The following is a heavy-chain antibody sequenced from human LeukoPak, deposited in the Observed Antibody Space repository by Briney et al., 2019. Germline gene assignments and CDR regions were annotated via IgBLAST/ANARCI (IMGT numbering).Heavy chain of an antibody. CDR1: GLTFSSYS. D-gene: IGHD6-6*01. Sequence: AGSLRLSCAPSGLTFSSYSMYWVRQALGKGLEWVSSITKNSDYMYNADSVKGRFTISRDNAKNSLFLQMNSLRAEDTAVYYCVREIAARPGYYFDLWGQGTLVTVSS. CDR3: VREIAARPGYYFDL. V-gene: IGHV3-21*01. CDR2: ITKNSDYM. J-gene: IGHJ4*02.